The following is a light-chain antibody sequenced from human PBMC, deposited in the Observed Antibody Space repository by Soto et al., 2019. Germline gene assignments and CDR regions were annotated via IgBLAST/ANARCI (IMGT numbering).Light chain of an antibody. CDR2: AAS. Sequence: QLTQSPSSLSASVGDRVTITCRASQGIASYLAWYQQKPGQAPNLLIYAASTLQSGFPSRFSGSGSGTDFTLTISSLQPEDFATYYCQQLNSYPLTFGGGTKVEI. V-gene: IGKV1-9*01. CDR1: QGIASY. J-gene: IGKJ4*01. CDR3: QQLNSYPLT.